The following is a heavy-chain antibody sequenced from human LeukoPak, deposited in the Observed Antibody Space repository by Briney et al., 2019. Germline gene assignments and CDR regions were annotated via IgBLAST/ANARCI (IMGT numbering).Heavy chain of an antibody. Sequence: ASVKVSCKASGYTFTSYGISWVRQAPGQGLEWMGWISAYNGNTNYAQKLQGRVTMTTDTSTSTAYMELRSLRSDDPAVYSCAALIAAGRYNWFDPWGQGTLVTVSS. CDR1: GYTFTSYG. CDR2: ISAYNGNT. J-gene: IGHJ5*02. D-gene: IGHD6-13*01. V-gene: IGHV1-18*01. CDR3: AALIAAGRYNWFDP.